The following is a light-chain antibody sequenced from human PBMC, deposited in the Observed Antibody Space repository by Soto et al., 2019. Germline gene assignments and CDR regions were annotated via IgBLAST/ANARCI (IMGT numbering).Light chain of an antibody. CDR2: VVS. Sequence: QSALTQPASVSGSPGQSITISCTGTSSDVGGYDYVSWYQHHPGKAPKLLIFVVSNRPSGVSNRFSGSKSGNTASLTISGLQAEDEADYYCSSHRSDITVVFGGGTKLTVL. J-gene: IGLJ2*01. CDR3: SSHRSDITVV. CDR1: SSDVGGYDY. V-gene: IGLV2-14*01.